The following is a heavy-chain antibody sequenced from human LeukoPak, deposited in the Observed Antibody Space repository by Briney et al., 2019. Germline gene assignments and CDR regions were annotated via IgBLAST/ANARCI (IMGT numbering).Heavy chain of an antibody. CDR3: ARDLSGDYGFDY. Sequence: GGSLRLSCVASGFTFSSNVMIWVRQAPGKGLEWVSSIPASGGSTYYADSVKGRFTISRDNSKNSLYLQMNSLRAEDTAVYYCARDLSGDYGFDYWGQGTLVTVSS. D-gene: IGHD4-17*01. V-gene: IGHV3-23*01. CDR2: IPASGGST. CDR1: GFTFSSNV. J-gene: IGHJ4*02.